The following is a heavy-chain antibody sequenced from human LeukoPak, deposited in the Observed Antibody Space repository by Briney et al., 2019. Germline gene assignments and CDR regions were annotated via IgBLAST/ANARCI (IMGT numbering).Heavy chain of an antibody. J-gene: IGHJ4*02. V-gene: IGHV3-23*01. CDR3: ASLDYGDYAEIDY. CDR1: GFTFSSYG. D-gene: IGHD4-17*01. Sequence: GGSLRLSCAASGFTFSSYGMSWVRQAPGKGLEWVSAISGSGGSTYYADSVKGRFTISRDNSKNTLYLQMNSLRAEDTAVYYCASLDYGDYAEIDYWGQGTLVTVSS. CDR2: ISGSGGST.